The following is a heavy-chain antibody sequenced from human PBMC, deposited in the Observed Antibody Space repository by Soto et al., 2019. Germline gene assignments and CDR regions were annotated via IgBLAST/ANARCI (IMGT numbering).Heavy chain of an antibody. CDR1: GFTFSSYA. J-gene: IGHJ3*02. Sequence: EVQLLESGGGLVQPGGSLRLSCAASGFTFSSYAMSWVRKAPGKGLEWVSAISGSGGSTSYADSVKGRFTISRDNSKNTLYLQMNSLRAEDTAVYYCAKDDCSGGSCYSQWAFDIWGQGTMVTVSS. CDR3: AKDDCSGGSCYSQWAFDI. V-gene: IGHV3-23*01. CDR2: ISGSGGST. D-gene: IGHD2-15*01.